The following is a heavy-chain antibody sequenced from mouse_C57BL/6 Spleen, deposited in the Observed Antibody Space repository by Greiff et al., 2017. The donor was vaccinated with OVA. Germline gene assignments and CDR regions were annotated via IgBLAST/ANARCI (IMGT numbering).Heavy chain of an antibody. D-gene: IGHD1-1*01. J-gene: IGHJ1*03. CDR3: ARDRVLRSHWYFDV. CDR1: GFTFSDYY. Sequence: EVQLVESEGGLVQPGSSMKLSCTASGFTFSDYYMAWVRQVPEKGLEWVANINYDGSSTYYLDSLKSRFIISRDNAKNILYLQMSSLKSEDTATYYCARDRVLRSHWYFDVWGTGTTVTVSS. V-gene: IGHV5-16*01. CDR2: INYDGSST.